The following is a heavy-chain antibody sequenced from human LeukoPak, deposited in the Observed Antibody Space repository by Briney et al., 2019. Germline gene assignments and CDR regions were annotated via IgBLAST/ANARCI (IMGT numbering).Heavy chain of an antibody. J-gene: IGHJ4*02. D-gene: IGHD1-26*01. V-gene: IGHV3-30*04. CDR3: ASSPPPIVGATLFDY. Sequence: PGGSLRLSCAASGFTFSSYAMHWVRQAPGKGLEWVAVISYDGSNKYYADSVKGRFTISRDNSKNTLYLQMNSLRAEDTAVYYCASSPPPIVGATLFDYWGQGTLVTVSS. CDR2: ISYDGSNK. CDR1: GFTFSSYA.